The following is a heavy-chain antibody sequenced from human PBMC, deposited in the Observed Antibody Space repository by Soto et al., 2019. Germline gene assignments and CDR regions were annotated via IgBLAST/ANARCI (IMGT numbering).Heavy chain of an antibody. J-gene: IGHJ4*02. CDR2: IYTSGST. CDR1: GGSISSYY. D-gene: IGHD1-26*01. Sequence: SSETLSLTCTVSGGSISSYYWSWIRQPAGKGLEWIGRIYTSGSTNYNPSLKSRVTMSVDTSKNQFSLKLSSVTSDDTAVYYCARGGMGKSYWTLDSWGQGTQVTVSS. CDR3: ARGGMGKSYWTLDS. V-gene: IGHV4-4*07.